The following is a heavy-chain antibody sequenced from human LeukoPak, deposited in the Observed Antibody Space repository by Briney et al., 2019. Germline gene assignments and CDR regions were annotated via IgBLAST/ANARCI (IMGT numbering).Heavy chain of an antibody. CDR3: ARTLGSSLWYYFDY. CDR2: IHHSGNT. V-gene: IGHV4-30-2*01. Sequence: SETLSLTCAVSGGSISSGGYSWSWIRQPPGKGLQWIGYIHHSGNTYYNPSLKTRVIMSVDRSKNQFSLKLSSVTAADTAVYYCARTLGSSLWYYFDYWGQGTLVTVSS. D-gene: IGHD6-13*01. CDR1: GGSISSGGYS. J-gene: IGHJ4*02.